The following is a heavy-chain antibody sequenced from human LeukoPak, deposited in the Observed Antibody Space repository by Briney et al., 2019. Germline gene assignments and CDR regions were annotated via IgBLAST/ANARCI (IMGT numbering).Heavy chain of an antibody. D-gene: IGHD2-15*01. Sequence: GGSLRLSCAAFGFTFSYFWMSWVRQAPGRGLDWVANIKQDGSEQYYVDSVKGRFTISRDNAKNSLYLQMNSLRAEDTAVYYCARMRSYCSGGSCPKAHTFDIWGQGTMVTVSS. CDR2: IKQDGSEQ. V-gene: IGHV3-7*01. CDR1: GFTFSYFW. CDR3: ARMRSYCSGGSCPKAHTFDI. J-gene: IGHJ3*02.